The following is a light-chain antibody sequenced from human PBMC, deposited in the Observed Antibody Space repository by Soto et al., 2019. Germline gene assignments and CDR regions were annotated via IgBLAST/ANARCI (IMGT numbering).Light chain of an antibody. CDR2: STS. J-gene: IGKJ3*01. V-gene: IGKV3-20*01. Sequence: EIVLTQSPGTLSSSPGERATLSCRASQSFRSSYVAWLQQKPGQAPRVIIYSTSNRATGIPERFTGGGSGTDFTLTISRLEPEDFSVYFCQLYGPLQRFTFGPGTKVDIK. CDR3: QLYGPLQRFT. CDR1: QSFRSSY.